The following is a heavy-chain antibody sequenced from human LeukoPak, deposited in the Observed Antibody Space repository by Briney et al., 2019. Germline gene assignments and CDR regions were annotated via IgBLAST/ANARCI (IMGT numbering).Heavy chain of an antibody. J-gene: IGHJ6*02. Sequence: GSLRLSCAASGFALSSHWMTRVRQVPGRGPEWVANVNRDGSETYYLDSVKGRFTISKDNAKNSLYLQMNSLRAEDTALYHCARNNGMDVWGQGTTVIVSS. CDR1: GFALSSHW. V-gene: IGHV3-7*03. CDR3: ARNNGMDV. CDR2: VNRDGSET.